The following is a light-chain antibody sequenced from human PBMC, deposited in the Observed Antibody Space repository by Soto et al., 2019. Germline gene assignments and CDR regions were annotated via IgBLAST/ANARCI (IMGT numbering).Light chain of an antibody. CDR2: RAS. J-gene: IGKJ1*01. CDR1: QTVNNNY. CDR3: HQHGGSTET. Sequence: EIVMTQSPATLSVSPGEGVTLSCRASQTVNNNYVAWYQQKPGQAPRLLIFRASNKATGIPDRFSGSGSGTEFILTISELETEDSGIYQCHQHGGSTETFGQGTKLDIK. V-gene: IGKV3-20*01.